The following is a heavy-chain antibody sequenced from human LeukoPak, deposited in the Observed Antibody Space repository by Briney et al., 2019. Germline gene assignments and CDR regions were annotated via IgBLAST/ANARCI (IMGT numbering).Heavy chain of an antibody. J-gene: IGHJ3*02. V-gene: IGHV3-23*01. CDR2: ISGSGAGK. CDR1: GFTFSTYA. D-gene: IGHD4-17*01. Sequence: GGSLRLSCAASGFTFSTYAMTWVRQAPGEGLEWVSSISGSGAGKFYAAPVKGRFTTSRDNSKNTLYVQMNSLRAEDTAVYYCAKAAYGDYAGAFDIWGQGTMVIVSS. CDR3: AKAAYGDYAGAFDI.